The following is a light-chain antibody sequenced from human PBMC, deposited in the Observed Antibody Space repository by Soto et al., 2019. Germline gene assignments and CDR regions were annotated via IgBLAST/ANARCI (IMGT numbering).Light chain of an antibody. CDR2: GAS. V-gene: IGKV3-15*01. J-gene: IGKJ5*01. CDR3: QQYNNWPQIT. CDR1: KSVSSN. Sequence: EIVMTQSPATLSVSPGERATLSCRASKSVSSNLARDQQKPGQAPRLLIYGASTRATDIPARFSGSGSGTEFTLTISSLQSEDFEVYYRQQYNNWPQITVGQGTRLEIQ.